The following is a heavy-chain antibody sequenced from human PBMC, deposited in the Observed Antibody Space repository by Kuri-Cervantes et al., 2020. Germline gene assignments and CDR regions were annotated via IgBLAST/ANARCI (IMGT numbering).Heavy chain of an antibody. D-gene: IGHD6-13*01. CDR2: VRNIANSHTT. J-gene: IGHJ6*03. CDR3: AREGRGSSWSGGEYYYYYMDV. CDR1: GFTFSDHY. Sequence: GESLKISCGASGFTFSDHYMDWVRQAPGKGLEWVGRVRNIANSHTTEYAASVKGRFTISRDDSKNSLYLQMNSLKTEDTAVYYCAREGRGSSWSGGEYYYYYMDVWGKGTTVTVSS. V-gene: IGHV3-72*01.